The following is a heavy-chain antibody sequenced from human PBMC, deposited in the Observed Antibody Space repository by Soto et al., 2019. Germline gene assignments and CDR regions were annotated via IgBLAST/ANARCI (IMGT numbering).Heavy chain of an antibody. Sequence: GESLKISCKGSGYSFTSYWIGWVRQMPGKGLEWMGIIYPGDSDTRYSPSFQGQVTISADKSINTAYLQWSSLKASDTAMYYCAREGGLRGGYYYYYYMDVWGKGTTVTVSS. J-gene: IGHJ6*03. D-gene: IGHD4-17*01. CDR2: IYPGDSDT. CDR1: GYSFTSYW. V-gene: IGHV5-51*01. CDR3: AREGGLRGGYYYYYYMDV.